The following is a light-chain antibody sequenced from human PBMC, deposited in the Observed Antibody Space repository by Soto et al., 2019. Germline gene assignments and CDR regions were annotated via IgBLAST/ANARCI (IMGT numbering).Light chain of an antibody. CDR1: SSDVGGYNY. V-gene: IGLV2-14*01. Sequence: QSALTQPASVSGPPGQSITISCTGTSSDVGGYNYVSWYQQHPGKAPKLMIYDVSNRPSGVSNRFSGSKSGNTASLTISGLQAEDEADYYCSSYTSSSFVVFGGGTKVTVL. CDR2: DVS. J-gene: IGLJ2*01. CDR3: SSYTSSSFVV.